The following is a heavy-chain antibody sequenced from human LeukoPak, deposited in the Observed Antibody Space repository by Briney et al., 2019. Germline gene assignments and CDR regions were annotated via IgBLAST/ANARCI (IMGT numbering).Heavy chain of an antibody. J-gene: IGHJ5*02. Sequence: ASVKVSCKAFGYTFTRYYMHWVRQAPGQGLEWMGWINPNSGGTNYAQKFQGRVTMTRDTSISTAYMELSRLRSDDTAVYYCARDLVGVAGNERWFDPWGQGTLVTVSS. V-gene: IGHV1-2*02. D-gene: IGHD6-19*01. CDR1: GYTFTRYY. CDR2: INPNSGGT. CDR3: ARDLVGVAGNERWFDP.